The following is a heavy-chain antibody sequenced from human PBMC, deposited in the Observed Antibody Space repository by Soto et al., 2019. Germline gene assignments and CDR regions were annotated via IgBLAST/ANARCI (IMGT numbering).Heavy chain of an antibody. CDR1: GFTFSSYG. Sequence: PGGSLRLSCAASGFTFSSYGMHWVRQAPGKGLEWVAVIWYDGSNKYYADSVKGRFTISRDNSKNTLYLQMNSLRAEDTAVYYCARGLLSFHTAMSTNLEYFQHWGQGTLVTVSS. D-gene: IGHD5-18*01. J-gene: IGHJ1*01. CDR3: ARGLLSFHTAMSTNLEYFQH. V-gene: IGHV3-33*01. CDR2: IWYDGSNK.